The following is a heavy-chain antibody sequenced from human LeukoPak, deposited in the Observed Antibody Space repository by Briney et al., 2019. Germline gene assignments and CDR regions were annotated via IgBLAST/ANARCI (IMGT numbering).Heavy chain of an antibody. V-gene: IGHV4-61*02. Sequence: SETLSLTCTVSGGSISGGTYYWSWIRQPAGKGLEWIGRIYTSGSTNHNPSLKSRVTISVDTSKNQFSLKLSSVTAADTAVYYCARIPYEDYYYYYMDVWGKGTTVTVSS. D-gene: IGHD2-21*01. J-gene: IGHJ6*03. CDR1: GGSISGGTYY. CDR2: IYTSGST. CDR3: ARIPYEDYYYYYMDV.